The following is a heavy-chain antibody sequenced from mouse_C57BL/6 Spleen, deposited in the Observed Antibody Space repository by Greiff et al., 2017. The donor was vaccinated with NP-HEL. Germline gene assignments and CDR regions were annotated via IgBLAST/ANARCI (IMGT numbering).Heavy chain of an antibody. V-gene: IGHV5-6*01. CDR3: AREADYYGSSSHFGY. D-gene: IGHD1-1*01. J-gene: IGHJ2*01. CDR1: GFTFSSYG. CDR2: ISSGGSYT. Sequence: EVKLVESGGDLVKPGGSLKLSCAASGFTFSSYGMSWVRQTPDKRLEWVATISSGGSYTYYPDSVKGRFTISRDNAKNTLYLQMSSLKSEDTAMYYCAREADYYGSSSHFGYWGQGTTLTVSS.